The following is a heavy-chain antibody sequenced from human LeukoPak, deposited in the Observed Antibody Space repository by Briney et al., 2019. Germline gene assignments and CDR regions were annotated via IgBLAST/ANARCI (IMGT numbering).Heavy chain of an antibody. V-gene: IGHV3-23*01. J-gene: IGHJ4*02. D-gene: IGHD2-21*02. CDR1: GFSFRDFS. CDR2: ISSGDGRT. CDR3: AKEPRHCDVDCFSLLDC. Sequence: GGSLRLSCAASGFSFRDFSMSWVRQAPGKGLEWVSLISSGDGRTFYADSVKGRFTISRDISKNTVFLQMNSLRAEDTAVYYCAKEPRHCDVDCFSLLDCWGQGTLVTVSS.